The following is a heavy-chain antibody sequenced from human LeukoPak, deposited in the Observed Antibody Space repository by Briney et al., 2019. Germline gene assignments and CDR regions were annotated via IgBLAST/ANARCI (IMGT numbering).Heavy chain of an antibody. CDR2: IIPILGIA. V-gene: IGHV1-69*04. D-gene: IGHD5-18*01. CDR1: GGTFSSYA. J-gene: IGHJ5*02. CDR3: ARDNGYSYGYWFDP. Sequence: SVKVSCKASGGTFSSYAISWVRQAPGQGLEWMGRIIPILGIANYAQKFQGRVTITADKSTSTAYMELSSLRSEDTAVYYSARDNGYSYGYWFDPWGQGTLVTVSS.